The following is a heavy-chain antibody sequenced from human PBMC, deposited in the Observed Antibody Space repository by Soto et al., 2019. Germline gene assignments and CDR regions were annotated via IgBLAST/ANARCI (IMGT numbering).Heavy chain of an antibody. J-gene: IGHJ6*02. CDR1: GYTFTGYY. CDR3: ARRAPSHYYYYALDV. CDR2: IKPDSGGT. Sequence: ASVKVSCKALGYTFTGYYIHWVRQAPGQGLQWMGWIKPDSGGTFYAQKFQGGVTVTRDTSTSTAYMELTRLTSNDTAVYYCARRAPSHYYYYALDVWGQGTTVTVSS. V-gene: IGHV1-2*02.